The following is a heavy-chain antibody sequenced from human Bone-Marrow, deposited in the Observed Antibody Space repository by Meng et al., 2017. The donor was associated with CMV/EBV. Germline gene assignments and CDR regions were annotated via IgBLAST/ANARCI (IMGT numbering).Heavy chain of an antibody. Sequence: GESLKISCVASGFTVSSNYMSWVRQAPGKGLEWVANIKQDGSEKYYVDSVKGRFTISRDNAKNSLYLQMNSLRAEDTAVYYCARGYGRFDYWGQGTLVTVSS. CDR1: GFTVSSNY. J-gene: IGHJ4*02. CDR3: ARGYGRFDY. D-gene: IGHD5-18*01. V-gene: IGHV3-7*01. CDR2: IKQDGSEK.